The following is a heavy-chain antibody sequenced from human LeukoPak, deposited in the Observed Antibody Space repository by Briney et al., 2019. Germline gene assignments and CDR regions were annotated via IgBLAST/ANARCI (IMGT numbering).Heavy chain of an antibody. D-gene: IGHD3-10*01. V-gene: IGHV4-34*01. CDR3: AKEGVLVWFGEPHRYIQH. CDR1: GGSFSGYY. J-gene: IGHJ1*01. CDR2: INHSGST. Sequence: SETLSLTCAVYGGSFSGYYWSWIRQPPGKGLEWIGEINHSGSTNYNPSLKSRVTISVDTSKNQFSLELSSVTAADTAVYYCAKEGVLVWFGEPHRYIQHWGQGTLVTVSS.